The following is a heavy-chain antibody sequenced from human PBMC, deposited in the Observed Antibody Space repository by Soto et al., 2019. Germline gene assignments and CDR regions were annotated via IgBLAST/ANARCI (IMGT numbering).Heavy chain of an antibody. J-gene: IGHJ4*02. Sequence: SETLSLTCTVSGGSMIAYYWNWVRQPPGKGLQWIGYTYYSGSTTYNPSLKSRVTISVDSSKNQFSLKLDSVTPADTAVYYCARVRGTAGKRYFDYWGPGTLVTVSS. CDR1: GGSMIAYY. CDR3: ARVRGTAGKRYFDY. D-gene: IGHD6-13*01. V-gene: IGHV4-59*01. CDR2: TYYSGST.